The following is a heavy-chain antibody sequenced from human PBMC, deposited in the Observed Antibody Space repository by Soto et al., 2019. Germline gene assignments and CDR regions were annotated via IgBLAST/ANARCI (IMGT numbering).Heavy chain of an antibody. CDR2: FDPEDGET. CDR1: GYTLTELS. J-gene: IGHJ4*02. V-gene: IGHV1-24*01. Sequence: GASVKVSCKVSGYTLTELSMHWVRQAPGKGLEWMGGFDPEDGETIYAQKFQGRVTMTEDTSTDTAYMELSSLRSEDTAVYYCATVHSNGYYVVGYYFDYWGQGTLVTVS. CDR3: ATVHSNGYYVVGYYFDY. D-gene: IGHD3-22*01.